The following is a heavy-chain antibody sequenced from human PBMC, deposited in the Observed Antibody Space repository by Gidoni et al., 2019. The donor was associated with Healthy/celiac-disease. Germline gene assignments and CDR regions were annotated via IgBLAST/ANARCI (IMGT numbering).Heavy chain of an antibody. D-gene: IGHD7-27*01. CDR3: AKDRAGDTDFDY. CDR1: AFTFSSYG. CDR2: ISYDGSNK. V-gene: IGHV3-30*18. J-gene: IGHJ4*02. Sequence: QVQLVESGGGVVQPGRSLRLSCAASAFTFSSYGMHGVRQAPGKGLEWVAVISYDGSNKYYADSVKGRFTISRDNSKNTLYLQMNSLRAEDTAVYYCAKDRAGDTDFDYWGQGTLVTVSS.